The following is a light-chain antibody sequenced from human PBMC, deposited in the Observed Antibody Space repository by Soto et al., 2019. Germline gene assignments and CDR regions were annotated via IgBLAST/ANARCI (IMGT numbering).Light chain of an antibody. V-gene: IGLV1-47*01. CDR1: SSNIGSNY. CDR2: RNN. CDR3: AAWDDSLSGVV. J-gene: IGLJ2*01. Sequence: QAVVTQPPSACGTPGQRVTISCSGSSSNIGSNYVYWYQQLPGTAPKLLIYRNNQRPSGVPDRFSGPKSGTSASLAISGLRSEDEADYYCAAWDDSLSGVVFGGGTQLTVL.